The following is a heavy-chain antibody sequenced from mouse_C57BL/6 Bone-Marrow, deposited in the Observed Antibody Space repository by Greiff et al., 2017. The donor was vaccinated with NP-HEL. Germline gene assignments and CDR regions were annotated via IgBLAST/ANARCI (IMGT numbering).Heavy chain of an antibody. D-gene: IGHD2-3*01. J-gene: IGHJ4*01. CDR3: ARLGDGYYNYYAMDY. V-gene: IGHV1-61*01. CDR1: GYTFTSYW. CDR2: IYPSDSET. Sequence: QVHVKQSGAELVRPGSSVKLSCKASGYTFTSYWMDWVKQRPGQGLEWIGNIYPSDSETHYNQKFKDKATLTVDKSSSTAYMQLSSLTSEDSAVYYCARLGDGYYNYYAMDYWGQGTSVTVSS.